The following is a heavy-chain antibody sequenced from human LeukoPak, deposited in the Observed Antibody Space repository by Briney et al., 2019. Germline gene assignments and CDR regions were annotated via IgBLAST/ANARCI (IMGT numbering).Heavy chain of an antibody. CDR2: IYYSGNT. D-gene: IGHD3-3*01. CDR1: GVSISSSNSY. Sequence: SETLSLTCTVSGVSISSSNSYWGWIRQPPGKGLEWIGSIYYSGNTYYNASLKSQVTIAVDTSKNQFSLKLISVTAADTAVYYCARVGYYDFWSGYFGAVGFYYMDVWGKGTTVTVSS. CDR3: ARVGYYDFWSGYFGAVGFYYMDV. V-gene: IGHV4-39*07. J-gene: IGHJ6*03.